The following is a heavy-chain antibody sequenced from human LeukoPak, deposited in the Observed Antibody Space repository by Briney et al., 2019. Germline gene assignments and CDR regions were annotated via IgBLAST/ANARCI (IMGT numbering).Heavy chain of an antibody. CDR2: IIPIFGTA. D-gene: IGHD1-14*01. V-gene: IGHV1-69*13. CDR1: GGTFSSSV. Sequence: ASVKVSCKASGGTFSSSVISWVRQAPGQGLEWMGGIIPIFGTANYAQKFQGRVTITADESTSTAYMELSSLRSEDTAIYYCAREHTTSSSYYGTDVWGQGTTVTVSS. CDR3: AREHTTSSSYYGTDV. J-gene: IGHJ6*02.